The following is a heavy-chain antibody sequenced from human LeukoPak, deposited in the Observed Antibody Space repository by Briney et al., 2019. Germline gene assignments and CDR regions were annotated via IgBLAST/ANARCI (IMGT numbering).Heavy chain of an antibody. V-gene: IGHV3-69-1*02. CDR3: PKESSLRRGRVVIYYFGF. CDR2: RFISGSTIT. CDR1: GFPLIDNY. Sequence: PGGPLRLPCPAPGFPLIDNYITWSGHPPGKGLEWVTRFISGSTITYYAVSVKGRFTVSRDNSKDTLYLKMNSLRAEDTAVYYCPKESSLRRGRVVIYYFGFWGQGTLVTVS. D-gene: IGHD3-10*01. J-gene: IGHJ4*02.